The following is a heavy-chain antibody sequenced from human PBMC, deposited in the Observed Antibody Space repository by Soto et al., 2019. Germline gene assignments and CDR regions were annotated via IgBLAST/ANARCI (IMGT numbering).Heavy chain of an antibody. V-gene: IGHV1-8*01. CDR2: MNPSTGST. Sequence: ASVKVSCEASGYTFTSYDIKCVRQATGQGLEWMGWMNPSTGSTGFAQKFQGRVTMISNTSISTAYLELSSLTSEDTAVYYCARGRLVAGTVDYWGQGTLVTVSS. J-gene: IGHJ4*02. D-gene: IGHD1-7*01. CDR1: GYTFTSYD. CDR3: ARGRLVAGTVDY.